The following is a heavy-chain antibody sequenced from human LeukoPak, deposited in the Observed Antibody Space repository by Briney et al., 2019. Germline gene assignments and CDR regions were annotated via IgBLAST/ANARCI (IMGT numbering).Heavy chain of an antibody. CDR3: AIRLEVQAAGAFDI. D-gene: IGHD2-2*01. Sequence: GGSLRLSCAASGFTFRNYAMTWIRQAPGKGLEWVSTIGSSDGGTYYGDSVKGRFTISRDTPKNTLYLHMNSLRAEDTAVYDCAIRLEVQAAGAFDIWGHGTMVTVSS. CDR2: IGSSDGGT. CDR1: GFTFRNYA. J-gene: IGHJ3*02. V-gene: IGHV3-23*01.